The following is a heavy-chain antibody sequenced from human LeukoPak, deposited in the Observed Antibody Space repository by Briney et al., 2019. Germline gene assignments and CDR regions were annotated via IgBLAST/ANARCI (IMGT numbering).Heavy chain of an antibody. Sequence: GGSLRLSCAASGFTFSSYSMNWVRQAPGKGLEWVSSISSSSSYIYYADSVKGRFTISRDNAKNSLYLQMNSLRAEDTAVYYCARDLDPYCSSTSCQRDYWGQGTLVTVSS. CDR2: ISSSSSYI. V-gene: IGHV3-21*01. CDR1: GFTFSSYS. D-gene: IGHD2-2*01. CDR3: ARDLDPYCSSTSCQRDY. J-gene: IGHJ4*02.